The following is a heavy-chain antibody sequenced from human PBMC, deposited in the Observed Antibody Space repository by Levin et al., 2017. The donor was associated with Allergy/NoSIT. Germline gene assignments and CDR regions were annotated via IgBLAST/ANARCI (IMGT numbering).Heavy chain of an antibody. Sequence: GESLKISCAASGFTFRSYEMNWVRQAPGKGLEWVSYISSSGTTIYYADSVKGRFTISRDNAKNLLYLQMNSLRADDTAVYYCAGGLAYFDFWSGYYNDSPRYGMDVWGQGTTVTVSS. V-gene: IGHV3-48*03. CDR3: AGGLAYFDFWSGYYNDSPRYGMDV. D-gene: IGHD3-3*01. CDR2: ISSSGTTI. CDR1: GFTFRSYE. J-gene: IGHJ6*02.